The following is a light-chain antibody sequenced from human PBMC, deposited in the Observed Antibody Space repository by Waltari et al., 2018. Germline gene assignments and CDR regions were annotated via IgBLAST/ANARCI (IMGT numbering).Light chain of an antibody. CDR2: EGN. CDR3: CSYVGGTSWV. Sequence: QSALTQPASVSGSPGQSISISCTGSSSDGGNFLLLSWYQQHPGKAPKVIIYEGNKRPSGLADRFSGSQSGKTASLTISGLQPDDEADYYCCSYVGGTSWVFGGGTKLTVL. J-gene: IGLJ3*02. V-gene: IGLV2-23*01. CDR1: SSDGGNFLL.